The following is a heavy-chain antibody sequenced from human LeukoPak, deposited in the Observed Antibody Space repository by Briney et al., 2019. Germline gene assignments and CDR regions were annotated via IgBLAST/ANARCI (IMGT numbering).Heavy chain of an antibody. CDR1: GFTFSSYG. D-gene: IGHD1-26*01. J-gene: IGHJ4*02. CDR3: AKESLPLLPRPFIVGAPFDY. Sequence: PGGSLRLSCAASGFTFSSYGMHWVRQAPGKGLEWVAVISYDGSNKYYADSVKGRFTISRDNSKNTLYLQMNSLRAEDTAVYYCAKESLPLLPRPFIVGAPFDYWGQGTLVTVSS. V-gene: IGHV3-30*18. CDR2: ISYDGSNK.